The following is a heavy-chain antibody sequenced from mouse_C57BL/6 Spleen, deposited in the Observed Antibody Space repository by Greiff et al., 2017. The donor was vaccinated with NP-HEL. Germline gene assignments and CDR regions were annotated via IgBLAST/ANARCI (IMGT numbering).Heavy chain of an antibody. J-gene: IGHJ4*01. V-gene: IGHV1-18*01. CDR2: INPNNGGT. CDR1: GYTFTDYN. D-gene: IGHD2-14*01. Sequence: VQLQQSGPELVKPGASVKIPCKASGYTFTDYNMDWVKQSHGKSLEWIGDINPNNGGTIYNQKFKGKATLTVDNSSSTAYMELRSLTSEDTAVYDCARYEYDDGYAMDYWGQGTSVTVSS. CDR3: ARYEYDDGYAMDY.